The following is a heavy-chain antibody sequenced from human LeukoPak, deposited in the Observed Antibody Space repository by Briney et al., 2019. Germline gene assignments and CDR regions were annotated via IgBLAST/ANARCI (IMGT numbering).Heavy chain of an antibody. D-gene: IGHD3-16*01. Sequence: TETLSLTCAVSGGSISSYYWSWIRQPPGKGLEWIGDIYYSGSTNYNPSLKSRFTISEDTSKNMFYLKLSSVTAAERAVYYCARLPVSGGPYGMDVWGQGTTVTVSS. CDR2: IYYSGST. CDR1: GGSISSYY. CDR3: ARLPVSGGPYGMDV. J-gene: IGHJ6*01. V-gene: IGHV4-59*08.